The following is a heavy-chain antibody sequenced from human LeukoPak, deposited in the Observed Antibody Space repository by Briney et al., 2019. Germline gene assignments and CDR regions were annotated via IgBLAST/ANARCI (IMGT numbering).Heavy chain of an antibody. CDR2: IRYDGSNK. Sequence: GGSLRLSCAASGFTFSSYSMNWVRQAPGKGLEWVAFIRYDGSNKYYADSVKGRFTISRDNSKNTLYLQMNSLRAEDTAVYYCAKDQLSDYYGSGTAFDIWGQGTMVTVSS. CDR1: GFTFSSYS. D-gene: IGHD3-10*01. J-gene: IGHJ3*02. V-gene: IGHV3-30*02. CDR3: AKDQLSDYYGSGTAFDI.